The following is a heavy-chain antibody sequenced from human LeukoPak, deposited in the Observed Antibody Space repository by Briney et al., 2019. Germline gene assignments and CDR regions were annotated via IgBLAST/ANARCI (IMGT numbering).Heavy chain of an antibody. D-gene: IGHD2-21*01. CDR3: ARDESGDNDAFDI. V-gene: IGHV3-21*01. CDR1: GFTFSSYS. Sequence: GGSLRLSCTASGFTFSSYSMNWVRQAPGKGLEWVSYISGSSNYIYYADSVKGRFTISRGNAKNSLYLQMNSLRVEDTAVYYCARDESGDNDAFDIWGQGTMVTVSS. CDR2: ISGSSNYI. J-gene: IGHJ3*02.